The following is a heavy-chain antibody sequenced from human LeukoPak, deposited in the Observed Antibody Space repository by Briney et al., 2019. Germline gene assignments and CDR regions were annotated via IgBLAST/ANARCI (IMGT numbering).Heavy chain of an antibody. D-gene: IGHD3-3*01. CDR3: ARVQMYYDFWSGYYKRLLFDY. Sequence: SETLSLTCTVSGGSISSSSYYWGWIRQPPGKGLEWIGSIYYSGSTYYNPSLKSRVTISVDTSKNQFSLKLSSVTAADAAVYYCARVQMYYDFWSGYYKRLLFDYWGQGTLVTVSS. CDR2: IYYSGST. CDR1: GGSISSSSYY. V-gene: IGHV4-39*07. J-gene: IGHJ4*02.